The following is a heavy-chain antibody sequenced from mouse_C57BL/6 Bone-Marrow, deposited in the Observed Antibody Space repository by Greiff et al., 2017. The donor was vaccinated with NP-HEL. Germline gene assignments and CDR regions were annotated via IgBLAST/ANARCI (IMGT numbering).Heavy chain of an antibody. V-gene: IGHV1-76*01. Sequence: QVQLQQSGAELVRPGASVKLSCKASGYTFTDYYINWVKQRPGQGLEWIARIYPGSGNTYYNEKFKGKATLTAEKSSSTAYMQLSSLTSEDSAVYFCARSHYYYGSKAMDYWGQGTSVTVSS. J-gene: IGHJ4*01. D-gene: IGHD1-1*01. CDR1: GYTFTDYY. CDR2: IYPGSGNT. CDR3: ARSHYYYGSKAMDY.